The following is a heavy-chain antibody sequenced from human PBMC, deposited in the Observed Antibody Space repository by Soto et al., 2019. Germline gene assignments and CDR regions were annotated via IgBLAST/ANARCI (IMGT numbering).Heavy chain of an antibody. CDR1: GGTFSSYA. Sequence: SVKVSCKASGGTFSSYAISWVRQAPGQGLEWMGGIIPIFGTANYARKFQGRVTITADESTSTAYMELSSLRSEDTAVYYCARGLDCSSTSCYAGWGQGTLVTVSS. CDR3: ARGLDCSSTSCYAG. V-gene: IGHV1-69*13. D-gene: IGHD2-2*01. CDR2: IIPIFGTA. J-gene: IGHJ4*02.